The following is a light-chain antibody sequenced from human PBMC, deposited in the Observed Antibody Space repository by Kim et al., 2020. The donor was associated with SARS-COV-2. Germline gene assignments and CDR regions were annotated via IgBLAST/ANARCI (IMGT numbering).Light chain of an antibody. CDR2: SGS. CDR3: QESYSDPYT. V-gene: IGKV1-39*01. J-gene: IGKJ2*01. CDR1: QSITTY. Sequence: DIQMTQSPSSLSVSVGDRVTITCRASQSITTYLNWYQQKPGKAPKLLIYSGSTLQAGVPPRFTGSGSGTDFTLTITNLQPEDFATYFCQESYSDPYTFGQGTKVDIK.